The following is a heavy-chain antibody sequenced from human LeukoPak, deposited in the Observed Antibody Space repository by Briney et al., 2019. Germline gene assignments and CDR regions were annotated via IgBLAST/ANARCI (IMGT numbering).Heavy chain of an antibody. D-gene: IGHD3-9*01. CDR2: ISGRGGST. CDR3: AKGYYDILTDYFHNWFNP. V-gene: IGHV3-23*01. Sequence: GGSLRLSCAASGFTFSSYAVSWVRQAPGVGLEWVSTISGRGGSTFYADSVKGRFTISRDNSKNTLYLQMNSLRAHDTAVYYCAKGYYDILTDYFHNWFNPWGQGTLVIVSS. J-gene: IGHJ5*02. CDR1: GFTFSSYA.